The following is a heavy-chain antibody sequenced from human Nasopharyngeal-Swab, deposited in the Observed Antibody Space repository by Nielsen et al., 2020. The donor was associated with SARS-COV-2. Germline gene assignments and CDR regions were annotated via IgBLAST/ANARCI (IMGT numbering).Heavy chain of an antibody. CDR2: INPSGGST. D-gene: IGHD6-13*01. J-gene: IGHJ6*02. Sequence: ASVKVSCKASGDTFTSYYMHWVRQAPGQGLEWMGIINPSGGSTSYAQKFQGRVTMTRDTSTSTVYMELSSLRSEDTAVYYCARVRRIAAAASYGMDVWGQGTTVTVSS. CDR1: GDTFTSYY. CDR3: ARVRRIAAAASYGMDV. V-gene: IGHV1-46*01.